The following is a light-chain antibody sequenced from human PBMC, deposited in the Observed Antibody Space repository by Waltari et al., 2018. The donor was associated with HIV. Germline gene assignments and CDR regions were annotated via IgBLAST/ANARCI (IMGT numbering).Light chain of an antibody. CDR2: WAS. CDR1: QSILYTSNNQNY. J-gene: IGKJ1*01. Sequence: DIVMAQSPDSLAVSLGERATINCKSSQSILYTSNNQNYLAWYQQKPGQPPKLLIYWASSRESGVPDRFSGSGSETEFTLTITSLQAEDVAVYYCQQYYITPWTFGQGTKVEIK. CDR3: QQYYITPWT. V-gene: IGKV4-1*01.